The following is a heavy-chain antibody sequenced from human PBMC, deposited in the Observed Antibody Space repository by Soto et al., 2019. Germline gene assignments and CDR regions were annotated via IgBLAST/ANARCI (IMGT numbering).Heavy chain of an antibody. J-gene: IGHJ4*02. D-gene: IGHD2-8*01. V-gene: IGHV3-7*01. CDR3: AKGDFYTNTAYWGYFDS. Sequence: PGGPLRLSCTASGFTFRNYWMNWVRQAPWKGLEWVANIRQDGSDKYYVDSVKGRFTVSRDNAKNSLYLQMSSLRAEDTAVYYCAKGDFYTNTAYWGYFDSWGQGTMVTVSS. CDR1: GFTFRNYW. CDR2: IRQDGSDK.